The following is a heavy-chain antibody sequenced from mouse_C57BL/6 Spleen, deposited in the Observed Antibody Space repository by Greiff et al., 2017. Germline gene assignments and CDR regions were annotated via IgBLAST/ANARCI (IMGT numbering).Heavy chain of an antibody. V-gene: IGHV14-3*01. CDR2: IDPANGNT. CDR3: AHYYGSSPWDFDY. D-gene: IGHD1-1*01. Sequence: EVQLQQSVAEIVRPGGSVKLSCPASGFNIKNTYMHWVKQSPEQGLEWIGRIDPANGNTKYAPKFQGKATITADTSSNTAYLQLSSLTSEDTAIYYCAHYYGSSPWDFDYWGQGTTLTVSS. CDR1: GFNIKNTY. J-gene: IGHJ2*01.